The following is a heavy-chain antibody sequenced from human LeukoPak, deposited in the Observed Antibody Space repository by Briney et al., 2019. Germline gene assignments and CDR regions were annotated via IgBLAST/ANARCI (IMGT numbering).Heavy chain of an antibody. V-gene: IGHV3-30-3*01. Sequence: GGSLRLSCAASGFTFSSYAMHWVRQAPGKGLEWVAVISYDGSNKYYADSVKGRFTISRDNSKNTLYLQMNSLRAEDTAVYYCARDLWSHARYYYYGMDVWGQGATVTVSS. CDR3: ARDLWSHARYYYYGMDV. CDR1: GFTFSSYA. J-gene: IGHJ6*02. D-gene: IGHD3-10*01. CDR2: ISYDGSNK.